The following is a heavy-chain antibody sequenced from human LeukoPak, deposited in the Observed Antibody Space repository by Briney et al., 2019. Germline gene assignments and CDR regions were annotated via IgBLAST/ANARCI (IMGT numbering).Heavy chain of an antibody. Sequence: SETLSLTCTVSGGSISSGSYYWSWIRQPAGKGLEWIGRIYTSGSTNYNPSLRSRVTITVDTSKNQFSLKLSSVTAADTAVYYCARGGVYSSSAVDAFDIWGQGTMVTVSS. J-gene: IGHJ3*02. D-gene: IGHD6-6*01. CDR2: IYTSGST. CDR3: ARGGVYSSSAVDAFDI. V-gene: IGHV4-61*02. CDR1: GGSISSGSYY.